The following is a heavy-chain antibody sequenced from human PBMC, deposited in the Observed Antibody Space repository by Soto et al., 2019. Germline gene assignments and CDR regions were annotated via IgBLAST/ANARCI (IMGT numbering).Heavy chain of an antibody. CDR2: IYPGDSDT. V-gene: IGHV5-51*01. J-gene: IGHJ4*02. CDR1: GYSFTSYW. Sequence: GGSLKISCKGSGYSFTSYWIGWVRQMPGKGLEWMGIIYPGDSDTRYSPSFQGQVTISADKSISTAYLQWSSLKASDTAMYYCARGVIPLRSPPHPYHYWGQGTLVTVSS. CDR3: ARGVIPLRSPPHPYHY. D-gene: IGHD2-21*01.